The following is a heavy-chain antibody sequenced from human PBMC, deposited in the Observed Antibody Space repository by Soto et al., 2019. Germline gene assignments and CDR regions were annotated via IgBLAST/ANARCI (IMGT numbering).Heavy chain of an antibody. Sequence: SETLSLTCTVSGGSISSSSYYWGWIRQPPGKGLEWIGSMYYSGSTYYYPSLKSRVTISVDTSKNQFSLKLSSVTAADTAVYYCARLLSAPHYWGQGNLVTVSS. CDR1: GGSISSSSYY. CDR2: MYYSGST. CDR3: ARLLSAPHY. J-gene: IGHJ4*02. V-gene: IGHV4-39*01.